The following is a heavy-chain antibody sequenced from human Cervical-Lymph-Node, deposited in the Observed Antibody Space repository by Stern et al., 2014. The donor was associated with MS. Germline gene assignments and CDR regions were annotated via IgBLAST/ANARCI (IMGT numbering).Heavy chain of an antibody. CDR3: ARGRITTRFDY. D-gene: IGHD1-1*01. Sequence: VQLVQSGPGLVMPSQTLSLTCSVSGGSISSSGYYLTWIRQHPGKGLEWIGYIYYSGSTYYNPSLKSRVTISVDTSKNQFSLKLSYVTAADTAVYYCARGRITTRFDYWGQGTRVTVSS. J-gene: IGHJ4*02. CDR2: IYYSGST. CDR1: GGSISSSGYY. V-gene: IGHV4-31*03.